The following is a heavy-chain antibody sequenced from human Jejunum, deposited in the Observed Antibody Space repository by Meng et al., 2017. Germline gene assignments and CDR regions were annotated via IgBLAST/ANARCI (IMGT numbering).Heavy chain of an antibody. D-gene: IGHD2-21*02. CDR3: SRGGILVVTATPERFDP. CDR2: INTNTGTP. CDR1: GYTFTDDA. J-gene: IGHJ5*02. Sequence: LGRSGFELKQPGASVQVSCKASGYTFTDDATHWDGQVPGHWLEWMERINTNTGTPTYAQGFTGRFVFSVETSVTTAYLQISSLDVEDTAVYYCSRGGILVVTATPERFDPWGQGTLVTVSS. V-gene: IGHV7-4-1*02.